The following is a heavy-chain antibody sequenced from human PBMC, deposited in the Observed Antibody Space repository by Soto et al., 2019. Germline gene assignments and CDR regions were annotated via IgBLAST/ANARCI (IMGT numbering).Heavy chain of an antibody. Sequence: PGGSLRLSCAASGFTFSSYDMHWVRQATGKGLEWVSAIGTAGDTYYPGSVKGRFTISRENAKNSLYLQMNSLRAGDTAVYYCARVRRPPEIAVAGHYYFDYWGQGTLVTVSS. CDR2: IGTAGDT. J-gene: IGHJ4*02. D-gene: IGHD6-19*01. CDR3: ARVRRPPEIAVAGHYYFDY. V-gene: IGHV3-13*01. CDR1: GFTFSSYD.